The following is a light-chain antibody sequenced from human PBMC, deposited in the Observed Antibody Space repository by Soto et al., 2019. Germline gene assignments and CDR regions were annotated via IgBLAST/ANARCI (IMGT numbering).Light chain of an antibody. Sequence: DIVLTQTPLSSPVTLGQPASFSCRSSQSLVHSDGNTYLSWLHQRPGQPPRLLIYKISNRVSGVPDGFSGIGAGTEFTLRLSRVEAEDVGIYYCLQAAQYPHVTFGQGTKLEI. CDR2: KIS. J-gene: IGKJ2*01. CDR3: LQAAQYPHVT. CDR1: QSLVHSDGNTY. V-gene: IGKV2-24*01.